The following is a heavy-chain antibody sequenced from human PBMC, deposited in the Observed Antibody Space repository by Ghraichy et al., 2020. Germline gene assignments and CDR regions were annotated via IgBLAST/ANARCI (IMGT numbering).Heavy chain of an antibody. V-gene: IGHV3-7*03. Sequence: GGSLRLSCAASGFTFSGYWMSWVRQAPGKGLEWVANIKHDGSEKYYVDSVKGRFTISRDNAKNSLFLQMNSVRVEDTAVYYCARDWIDSSNKDFDYWGQGTLVTVSS. CDR2: IKHDGSEK. CDR1: GFTFSGYW. D-gene: IGHD6-13*01. J-gene: IGHJ4*02. CDR3: ARDWIDSSNKDFDY.